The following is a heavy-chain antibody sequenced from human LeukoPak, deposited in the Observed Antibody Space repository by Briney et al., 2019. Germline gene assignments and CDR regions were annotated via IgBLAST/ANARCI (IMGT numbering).Heavy chain of an antibody. D-gene: IGHD1-26*01. CDR2: ISFSGSTI. CDR1: GFTVSDYY. Sequence: PGGSLRLSCAASGFTVSDYYMTWIRQAPGKGLDWVSYISFSGSTIYYADSVKGRFIISRDTAKNSLYLQMNSLRAEDTAVYYCAKDDSGSYYPYYYYMDVWGKGTTVTISS. CDR3: AKDDSGSYYPYYYYMDV. V-gene: IGHV3-11*01. J-gene: IGHJ6*03.